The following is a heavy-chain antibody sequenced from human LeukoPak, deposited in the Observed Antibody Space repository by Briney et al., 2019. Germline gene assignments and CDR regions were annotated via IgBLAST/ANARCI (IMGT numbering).Heavy chain of an antibody. CDR3: MFRYSGTYYFDY. D-gene: IGHD1-26*01. V-gene: IGHV3-15*01. J-gene: IGHJ4*02. Sequence: GGSLRLSCAASGFTFRNAWMNWVRQAPGKGLEWVGRIKNMTHGGTTDYAAPVKGGFTISRDDSKNTLYLQMNSLKIEDTAVYYCMFRYSGTYYFDYWGQGTLVTVSS. CDR2: IKNMTHGGTT. CDR1: GFTFRNAW.